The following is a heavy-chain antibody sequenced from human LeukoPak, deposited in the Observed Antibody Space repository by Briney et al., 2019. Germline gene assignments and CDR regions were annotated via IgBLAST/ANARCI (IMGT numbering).Heavy chain of an antibody. CDR1: GFTFSDYY. D-gene: IGHD5-12*01. CDR3: ARVRVATTTNYYYYMDV. Sequence: PGGSLRLSCAASGFTFSDYYMSWIRQAPGKGLEWVSYISSSGSTIYYADSVKGRFTISRDNAKNSLYLQMNSLRAEDTAVYYCARVRVATTTNYYYYMDVWGKETTVTVSS. V-gene: IGHV3-11*04. J-gene: IGHJ6*03. CDR2: ISSSGSTI.